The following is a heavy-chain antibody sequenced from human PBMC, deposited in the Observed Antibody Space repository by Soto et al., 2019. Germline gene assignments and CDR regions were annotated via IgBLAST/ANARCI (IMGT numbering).Heavy chain of an antibody. D-gene: IGHD3-9*01. CDR2: IYLSGST. CDR1: GGSITSFNW. J-gene: IGHJ4*02. CDR3: AFARPTTGDFDWFPTLDF. Sequence: QLQLQESGPGLMKPSETLSLACAVSGGSITSFNWWTWVRQPPGKGLEWIGEIYLSGSTNYNPSLKGRVTISIDKSNNQFSLKLRSVTAADTAVYYCAFARPTTGDFDWFPTLDFWGQGTLVTVSS. V-gene: IGHV4-4*02.